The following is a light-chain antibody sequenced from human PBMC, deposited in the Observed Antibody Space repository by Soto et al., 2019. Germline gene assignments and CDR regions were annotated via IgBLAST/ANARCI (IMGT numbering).Light chain of an antibody. CDR1: SSDIGGYYY. J-gene: IGLJ1*01. Sequence: QSALTQPASMSGSPGQSITISCTGTSSDIGGYYYVSWYQHHPGKAPKLLIYQVTNRPSGVSNRFSGSKSGNTASLTISGLQADDEADYYCTSYSSSDIFYVFGTGTKVTVL. V-gene: IGLV2-14*01. CDR2: QVT. CDR3: TSYSSSDIFYV.